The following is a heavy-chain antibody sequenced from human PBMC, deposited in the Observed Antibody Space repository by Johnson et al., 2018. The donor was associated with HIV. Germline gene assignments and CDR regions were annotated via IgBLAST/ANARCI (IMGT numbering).Heavy chain of an antibody. Sequence: QVQLVESGGGVVQPGRSLRLSCAASGFTFSSYGMHWVRQAPGKGLEWVAVIWYDGSNKYYADSVKGRFTISRDNSKNPLYLQMNSLRAEETAGYYCARGGKWGIVGARGAFEIWGQGTMVTVSS. D-gene: IGHD1-26*01. J-gene: IGHJ3*02. CDR1: GFTFSSYG. CDR2: IWYDGSNK. V-gene: IGHV3-33*01. CDR3: ARGGKWGIVGARGAFEI.